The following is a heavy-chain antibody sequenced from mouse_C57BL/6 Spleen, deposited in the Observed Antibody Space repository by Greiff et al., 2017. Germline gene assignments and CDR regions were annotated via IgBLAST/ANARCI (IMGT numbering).Heavy chain of an antibody. CDR3: AKGDWDVSGD. CDR1: GFNINDYY. V-gene: IGHV14-2*01. J-gene: IGHJ2*01. CDR2: IDPEDGET. D-gene: IGHD4-1*01. Sequence: EVQLQQSGAELVKPGASVKLSCTASGFNINDYYMHWVKQRTEQGLEWIGRIDPEDGETKYATKFQGKATITADTSSNTAYLQLSSLTSEDTAVYYCAKGDWDVSGDWGQGTTLTVSS.